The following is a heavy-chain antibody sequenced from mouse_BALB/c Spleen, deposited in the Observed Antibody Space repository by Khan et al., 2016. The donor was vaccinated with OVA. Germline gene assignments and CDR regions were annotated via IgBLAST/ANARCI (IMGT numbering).Heavy chain of an antibody. CDR3: TRHGYVSWFTY. V-gene: IGHV1S135*01. CDR1: GYSFTSYY. Sequence: EVQLQQSGPELMKPGASVKISCKASGYSFTSYYIHWVLQSHGKSLEWIGYIDPFSGGTTYNQKVKGKATLTVDKSYSTAYIHLSNLTSEDSAVYYCTRHGYVSWFTYWGQGTLVTVSA. CDR2: IDPFSGGT. D-gene: IGHD2-14*01. J-gene: IGHJ3*01.